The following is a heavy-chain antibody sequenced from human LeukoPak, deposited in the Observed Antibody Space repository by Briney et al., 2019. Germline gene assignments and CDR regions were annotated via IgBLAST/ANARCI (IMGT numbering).Heavy chain of an antibody. CDR3: AKVSSSALDY. CDR2: ISASGGTT. Sequence: GGSLRLSCAASGFTLTSYAMSWVRQAPGKGLEWVSAISASGGTTLYADSVKGRFTISRDSSKNTLYVQMNSLRAVDTAVYYCAKVSSSALDYWGQGTLVAVSS. V-gene: IGHV3-23*01. J-gene: IGHJ4*02. CDR1: GFTLTSYA. D-gene: IGHD6-6*01.